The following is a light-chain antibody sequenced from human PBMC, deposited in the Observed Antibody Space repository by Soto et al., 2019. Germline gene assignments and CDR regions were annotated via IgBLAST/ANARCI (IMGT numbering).Light chain of an antibody. J-gene: IGKJ4*01. Sequence: EIVLTQSPGTLSLSPGERATLSCRASQRVASNYLAWYQQKPGQTPRLLIYGASSRATGIPDRFSGSGSGTDFTLTISRLDPEDFAVYYCQQYGSSPSFGGGTKVQIK. CDR1: QRVASNY. CDR2: GAS. CDR3: QQYGSSPS. V-gene: IGKV3-20*01.